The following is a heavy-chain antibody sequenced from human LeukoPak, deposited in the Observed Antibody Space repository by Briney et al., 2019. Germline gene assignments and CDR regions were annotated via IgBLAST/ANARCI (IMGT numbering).Heavy chain of an antibody. CDR2: ISYDGSNE. D-gene: IGHD6-19*01. J-gene: IGHJ4*02. V-gene: IGHV3-30*03. Sequence: GGSLRLSCAASGFTFSSYGMHWVRQAPGKGLEWVAVISYDGSNEYYADSVKGRFTISRDNSKNTLYLQMNSLRAEDTAVYYCAIGLVRGNFDYWGQGTLVTVSS. CDR1: GFTFSSYG. CDR3: AIGLVRGNFDY.